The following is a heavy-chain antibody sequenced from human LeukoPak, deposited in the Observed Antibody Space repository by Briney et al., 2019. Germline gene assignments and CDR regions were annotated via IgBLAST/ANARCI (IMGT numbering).Heavy chain of an antibody. CDR3: ARDGLIMVRGANWFDP. D-gene: IGHD3-10*01. J-gene: IGHJ5*02. CDR1: GYTFTSYG. V-gene: IGHV1-18*01. CDR2: ISAYNGNT. Sequence: GASVKVSCKASGYTFTSYGISWVRQAPGQGLEWMGWISAYNGNTNYAQKLQGRVTMTTDTSTSTAYMELRSLRSDDTAVYYCARDGLIMVRGANWFDPWGQGTLVTVSS.